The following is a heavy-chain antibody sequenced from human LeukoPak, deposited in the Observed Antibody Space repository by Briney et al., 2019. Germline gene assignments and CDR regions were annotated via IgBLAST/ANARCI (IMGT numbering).Heavy chain of an antibody. CDR2: IYYSGST. D-gene: IGHD6-13*01. Sequence: SETLSLTCTVSGGSISSYYWSWIRQPPGKGLEWIGYIYYSGSTNYNPSLKSRVTISVDTSKNQFSLKLSSVTAADTAVYYCARVVATYSSSWSTPCGMDVWGQGTTVTVSS. CDR3: ARVVATYSSSWSTPCGMDV. J-gene: IGHJ6*02. V-gene: IGHV4-59*01. CDR1: GGSISSYY.